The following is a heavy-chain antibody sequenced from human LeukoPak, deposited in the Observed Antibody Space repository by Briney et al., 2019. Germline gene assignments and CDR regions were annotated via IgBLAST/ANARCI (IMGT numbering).Heavy chain of an antibody. J-gene: IGHJ3*02. V-gene: IGHV1-69*05. CDR3: ARTVVGATTDDAFDI. CDR1: GGTFSSYA. D-gene: IGHD1-26*01. Sequence: ASVKVSCKTSGGTFSSYAISWVRQAPGQGLEWMGRIIPIFGTANYAQEFQGRVTITTDESTSTAYMELSSLRSEDTAVYYCARTVVGATTDDAFDIWGQGTMVTVSS. CDR2: IIPIFGTA.